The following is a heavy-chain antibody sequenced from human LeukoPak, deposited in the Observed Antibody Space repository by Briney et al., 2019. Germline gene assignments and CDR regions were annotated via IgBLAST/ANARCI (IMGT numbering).Heavy chain of an antibody. CDR1: GFTFSSYA. D-gene: IGHD3-22*01. CDR2: ISGSGGNT. Sequence: EGSLRLSCAASGFTFSSYAMSWVRRAPGKGLEWVSVISGSGGNTYYADSVKGRFTISRDNSKNTLYLQRNSLRAEDTAVYYCAKEKPKWLSAVDYWGQGTLVTVSS. V-gene: IGHV3-23*01. CDR3: AKEKPKWLSAVDY. J-gene: IGHJ4*02.